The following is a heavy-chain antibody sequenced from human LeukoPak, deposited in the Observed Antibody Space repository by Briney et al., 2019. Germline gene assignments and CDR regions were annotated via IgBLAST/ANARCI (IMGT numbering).Heavy chain of an antibody. D-gene: IGHD6-19*01. CDR1: GFTFSSYW. V-gene: IGHV3-7*01. CDR2: IKQDGSEK. J-gene: IGHJ6*02. CDR3: ARGDEYSSGWYSYYYGMDV. Sequence: GGSLRLSCAASGFTFSSYWMSWVRQAPGRGLEWVANIKQDGSEKYYVDSVKGRFTISRDNAKNSLYLQMNSLRAEDTAVYYCARGDEYSSGWYSYYYGMDVWGQGTTVTVSS.